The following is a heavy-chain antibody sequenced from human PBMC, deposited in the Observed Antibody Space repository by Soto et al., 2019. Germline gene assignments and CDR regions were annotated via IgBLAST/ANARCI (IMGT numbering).Heavy chain of an antibody. V-gene: IGHV3-74*01. CDR1: GFTFSRYW. Sequence: GGSLRLSCAASGFTFSRYWMHWVRQAPGKGLVWVSRINSDGSSTNYADSVKGRFTISRDNAKNTLYLQMNSLRAEDTAIYYCASTAIVLTLDHWGQGTPVTVSS. CDR2: INSDGSST. J-gene: IGHJ4*02. CDR3: ASTAIVLTLDH. D-gene: IGHD5-18*01.